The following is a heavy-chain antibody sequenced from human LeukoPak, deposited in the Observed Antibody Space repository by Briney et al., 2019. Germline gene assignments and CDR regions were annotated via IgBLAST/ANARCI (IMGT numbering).Heavy chain of an antibody. Sequence: ASVKVSCKTSGYSFPVFGISWVRQAPGQGLEWMGWISDYNGRTIYAQTVQDRVTMTTDTSTTTVYMELRSLKFNDTAVYYCARETSEGDREPTGYFDYWGQGSLVIVSS. CDR1: GYSFPVFG. J-gene: IGHJ4*02. CDR2: ISDYNGRT. V-gene: IGHV1-18*01. D-gene: IGHD1-1*01. CDR3: ARETSEGDREPTGYFDY.